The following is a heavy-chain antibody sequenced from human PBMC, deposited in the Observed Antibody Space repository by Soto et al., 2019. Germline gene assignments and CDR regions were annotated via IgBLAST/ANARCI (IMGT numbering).Heavy chain of an antibody. V-gene: IGHV3-33*01. J-gene: IGHJ5*02. Sequence: PGGSLRLSCAASGFTFSSYGMHWVRQAPGKGLEWVAVIWYDGSNKYYADSVKGRFTISRDNSKNTLYLQVNSLRAEDTAVYYCARDLSSWLQNNWFDPWGQGTLVTVSS. CDR1: GFTFSSYG. D-gene: IGHD6-13*01. CDR3: ARDLSSWLQNNWFDP. CDR2: IWYDGSNK.